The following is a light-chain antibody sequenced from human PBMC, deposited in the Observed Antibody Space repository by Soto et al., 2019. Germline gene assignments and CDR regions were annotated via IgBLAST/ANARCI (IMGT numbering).Light chain of an antibody. J-gene: IGKJ4*01. CDR1: QSISNY. CDR3: QQNYHTPLT. Sequence: DIEMTQSPSSLSASLGDRVTITCRGSQSISNYLNWYQHKPGKAPKLLIYAASSLQSGVPTRFSGSGSGTDFTLTISSLQPEDFATYYCQQNYHTPLTFGGGTKVEIK. V-gene: IGKV1-39*01. CDR2: AAS.